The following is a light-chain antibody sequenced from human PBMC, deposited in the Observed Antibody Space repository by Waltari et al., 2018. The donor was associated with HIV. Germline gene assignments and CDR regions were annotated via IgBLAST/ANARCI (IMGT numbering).Light chain of an antibody. Sequence: EIVLTQSPGTVSFSPGERATLSCRASQSVDSNYLAWYQQKPGQAPRLLIDGASSRAAGIPDRFSGSGSGTDFTLTISGLEPEDFAVYYCQQYGSSPLTFGGGTKVEIK. J-gene: IGKJ4*01. CDR3: QQYGSSPLT. V-gene: IGKV3-20*01. CDR2: GAS. CDR1: QSVDSNY.